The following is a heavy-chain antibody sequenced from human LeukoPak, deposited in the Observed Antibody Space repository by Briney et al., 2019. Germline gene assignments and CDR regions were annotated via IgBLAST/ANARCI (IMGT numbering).Heavy chain of an antibody. V-gene: IGHV3-74*01. CDR3: ARQQAGYSSSWLKDYYYYYGMDV. CDR2: INSDGSST. Sequence: PGGSLRLSCAASGFTFSSYWMHWVRQAPGKGLVWVSRINSDGSSTSYADSVKGRFTISRDNAKNTLYLQMNSLRAEDTAVYYCARQQAGYSSSWLKDYYYYYGMDVWGQGTTVTVSS. CDR1: GFTFSSYW. J-gene: IGHJ6*02. D-gene: IGHD6-13*01.